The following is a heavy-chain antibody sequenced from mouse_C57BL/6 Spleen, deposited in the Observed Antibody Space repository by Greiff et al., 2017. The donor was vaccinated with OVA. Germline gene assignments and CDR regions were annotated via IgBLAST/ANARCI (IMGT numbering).Heavy chain of an antibody. CDR2: IDPSDSYT. D-gene: IGHD3-3*01. V-gene: IGHV1-50*01. CDR1: GYTFTSYW. Sequence: SCKASGYTFTSYWMQWVKQRPGQGLEWIGEIDPSDSYTNYNQKFKGKATLTVDTSSSTAYMQLSSLTSEDSAVYYCARIVGAWFAYWGQGTLVTVSA. J-gene: IGHJ3*01. CDR3: ARIVGAWFAY.